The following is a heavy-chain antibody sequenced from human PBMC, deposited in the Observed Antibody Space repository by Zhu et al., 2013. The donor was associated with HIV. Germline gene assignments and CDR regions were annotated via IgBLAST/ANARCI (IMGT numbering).Heavy chain of an antibody. J-gene: IGHJ4*02. V-gene: IGHV1-69*01. CDR2: IIPIFGTA. D-gene: IGHD3-22*01. CDR3: ARVSSKLTYYYDSSGYYYFDY. Sequence: QVQLVQSGAEVKKPGSSVKVSCKASGGTFSSYAISWVRQAPGQGLEWMGGIIPIFGTANYAQKFQGRVTITADESTSTAYMELSSLRSEDTAVYYCARVSSKLTYYYDSSGYYYFDYWGQGTLVTVSS. CDR1: GGTFSSYA.